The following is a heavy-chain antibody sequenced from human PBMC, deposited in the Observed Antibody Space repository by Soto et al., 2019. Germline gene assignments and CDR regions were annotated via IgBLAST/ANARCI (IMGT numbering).Heavy chain of an antibody. V-gene: IGHV1-8*02. CDR3: ARSCSSTSCYYYYYYYMDV. CDR2: MNPNSGNT. J-gene: IGHJ6*03. D-gene: IGHD2-2*01. Sequence: XVKVSCKASGGTFSSYAISWVRQAPGQGLEWMGWMNPNSGNTGYAQKFQGRVTMTRNTSISTAYMELSSLRSEDTEVYYCARSCSSTSCYYYYYYYMDVWGKGTTVTVSS. CDR1: GGTFSSYA.